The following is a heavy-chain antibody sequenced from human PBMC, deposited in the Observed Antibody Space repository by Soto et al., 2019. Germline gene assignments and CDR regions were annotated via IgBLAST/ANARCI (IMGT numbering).Heavy chain of an antibody. J-gene: IGHJ4*02. CDR3: AKDYGATEHY. CDR2: ISYDGSNK. D-gene: IGHD4-17*01. V-gene: IGHV3-30*18. Sequence: QVQLVESGGGVVQPGRSLRLSCAASGFTFSSYGMHWVRQAPGKGLEWVAVISYDGSNKYYADSVKGRFTISRDNSENTLYLQMNSLRAEDTAVYYCAKDYGATEHYWGQGTLVTVSS. CDR1: GFTFSSYG.